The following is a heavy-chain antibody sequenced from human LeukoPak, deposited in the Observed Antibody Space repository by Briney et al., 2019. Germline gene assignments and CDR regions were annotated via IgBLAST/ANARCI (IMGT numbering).Heavy chain of an antibody. D-gene: IGHD7-27*01. CDR2: IYYSGST. J-gene: IGHJ4*02. CDR3: ARDSELGNFDY. V-gene: IGHV4-39*07. Sequence: SETLSLTCTVSGGSISSSSYYWGWIRQPPGKGLEWIGSIYYSGSTYYNPSLKSRVTISVDTSKDQFSLKLSSVTAADTAVYYCARDSELGNFDYWGQGTLVTVSS. CDR1: GGSISSSSYY.